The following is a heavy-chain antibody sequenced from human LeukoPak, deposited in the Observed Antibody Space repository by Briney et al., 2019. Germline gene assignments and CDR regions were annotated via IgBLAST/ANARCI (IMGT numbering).Heavy chain of an antibody. CDR1: GVTLSDYG. Sequence: GGSLRLSCVASGVTLSDYGMDWVRQAPGKGLEWVSSISTSSSYIWYADSVKGRFTISRDNAKNSLYLQMNSLRAEDTALYYCAKSDYYDSSGYFGTWGQGTLVTVSS. D-gene: IGHD3-22*01. CDR3: AKSDYYDSSGYFGT. J-gene: IGHJ4*02. V-gene: IGHV3-21*04. CDR2: ISTSSSYI.